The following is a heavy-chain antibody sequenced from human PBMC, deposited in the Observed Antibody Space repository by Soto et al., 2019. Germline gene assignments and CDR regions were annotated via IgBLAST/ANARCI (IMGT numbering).Heavy chain of an antibody. V-gene: IGHV1-18*01. J-gene: IGHJ5*02. CDR3: ARVQGSKGYDYFWSGLLWFDP. CDR2: ISAYNANT. CDR1: GYTFTSYV. Sequence: QVQLVQSGAEVKKPGASVKVSCKASGYTFTSYVISWVRQAPGQGLEWMGWISAYNANTNYAQKLQGRVTMTTDTSTSTAYMELRSLSSDDTAVYYGARVQGSKGYDYFWSGLLWFDPWGQGTLVTVSS. D-gene: IGHD3-3*01.